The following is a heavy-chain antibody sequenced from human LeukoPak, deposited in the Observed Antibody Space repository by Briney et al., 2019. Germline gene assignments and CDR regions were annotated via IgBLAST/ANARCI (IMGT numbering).Heavy chain of an antibody. J-gene: IGHJ4*02. CDR3: ARGGWEPPTYYFDN. D-gene: IGHD1-26*01. CDR1: GFTFSSYA. V-gene: IGHV3-23*01. CDR2: ISGSGGST. Sequence: GGSLRLSCAASGFTFSSYAMSWVRQAPGKGLEWVSAISGSGGSTYYADSVKGRFTISRDNAKKSLYLQMNSLSAEDTAVYYCARGGWEPPTYYFDNWGQGTLVTVSS.